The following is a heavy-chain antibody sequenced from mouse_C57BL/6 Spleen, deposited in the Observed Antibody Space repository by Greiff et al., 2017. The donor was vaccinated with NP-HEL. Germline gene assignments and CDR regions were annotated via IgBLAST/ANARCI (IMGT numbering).Heavy chain of an antibody. CDR2: INPSNGGT. CDR3: SREGGTWGYFGV. D-gene: IGHD3-3*01. J-gene: IGHJ1*03. Sequence: QVQLQQPGTELVKPGASVKLSCKASGYTFTSYWMHWVKQRPGQGLEWIGNINPSNGGTNYNEKFKSKATLTVDKSYSTAYMQLSSLTSEDSAVYYLSREGGTWGYFGVWGTGTTVTVSS. CDR1: GYTFTSYW. V-gene: IGHV1-53*01.